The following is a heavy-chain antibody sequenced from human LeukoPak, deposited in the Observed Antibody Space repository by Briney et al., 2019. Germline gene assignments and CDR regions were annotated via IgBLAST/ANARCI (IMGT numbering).Heavy chain of an antibody. V-gene: IGHV3-74*01. J-gene: IGHJ4*02. CDR1: GFTFSSYW. D-gene: IGHD1-26*01. Sequence: PGGSLRPSCAASGFTFSSYWMHWVRQAPGKGLVWVSRINTDGSATNYADAVKGRFTISRDNAKNTLYLQMNSLRVDDTAAYFCARDGGRGTYDYWGQETLVTVSS. CDR3: ARDGGRGTYDY. CDR2: INTDGSAT.